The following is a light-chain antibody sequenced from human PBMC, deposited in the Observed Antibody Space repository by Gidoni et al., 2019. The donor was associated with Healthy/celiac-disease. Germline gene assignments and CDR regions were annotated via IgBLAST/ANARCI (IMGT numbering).Light chain of an antibody. J-gene: IGKJ2*01. CDR3: MQARQTPPT. Sequence: DIVMTHSPLSLLVTPGEPASISCRSSKSLLHSNGYNYLDWYLQKPGQSPQLLIYLGSNRASGVADRFSGSGSGTDFTLKISRVEAEDVGVYYCMQARQTPPTFGQGTKLEIK. V-gene: IGKV2-28*01. CDR2: LGS. CDR1: KSLLHSNGYNY.